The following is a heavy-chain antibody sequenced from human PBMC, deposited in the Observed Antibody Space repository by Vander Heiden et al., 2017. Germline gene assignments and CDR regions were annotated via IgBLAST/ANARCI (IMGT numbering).Heavy chain of an antibody. J-gene: IGHJ6*02. V-gene: IGHV6-1*01. D-gene: IGHD2-15*01. CDR3: ARDSGYCSGGSCYPGDGMDV. CDR2: TYYRSKWYN. Sequence: QVQLQQSGPGLVKPSQTLPLTCAISGDSVPSNSAAWNCIRQSPSRGLEWLGRTYYRSKWYNDYAVSVKSRITINPDTSKNQFSLQLNSVTPEDTAVYYCARDSGYCSGGSCYPGDGMDVWGQGTTVTVSS. CDR1: GDSVPSNSAA.